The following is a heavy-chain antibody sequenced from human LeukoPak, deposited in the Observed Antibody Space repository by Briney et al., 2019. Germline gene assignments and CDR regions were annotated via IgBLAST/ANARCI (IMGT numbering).Heavy chain of an antibody. D-gene: IGHD1-26*01. J-gene: IGHJ6*03. CDR1: GGSFSGYY. V-gene: IGHV4-34*01. CDR3: ASQGHHGKIVGTTLSYFYMDV. Sequence: SETLSLTCAVYGGSFSGYYWSWIRQPPGKGLEWIGEINHSGSTNYNPSLKSRVTISVDTSKNQFSLELSSVTAADTAFYYCASQGHHGKIVGTTLSYFYMDVWGKGTTVTVSS. CDR2: INHSGST.